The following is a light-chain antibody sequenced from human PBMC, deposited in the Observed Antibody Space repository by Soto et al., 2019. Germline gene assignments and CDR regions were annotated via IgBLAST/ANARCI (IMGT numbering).Light chain of an antibody. Sequence: QSALTQPASVSGSPGPSITISCTGTFSDVGSYNLVSWYQQHPGKAPKLMIYEDTKRPSGVSNRFSGSKSGYTASLTISGLQAEDEADYYCCSYAGSSTVVFGGGTQLTVL. CDR2: EDT. J-gene: IGLJ2*01. CDR3: CSYAGSSTVV. V-gene: IGLV2-23*01. CDR1: FSDVGSYNL.